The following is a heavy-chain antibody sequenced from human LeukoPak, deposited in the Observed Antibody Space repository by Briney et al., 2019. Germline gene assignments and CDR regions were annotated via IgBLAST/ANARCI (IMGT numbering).Heavy chain of an antibody. D-gene: IGHD6-19*01. CDR3: ARGLVRTSRGWYFDY. CDR2: ISYDGSNK. Sequence: GGSLRLSCAASGFTFSSYGMHWVRQAPGKGLEWVAVISYDGSNKYYADSVKGRFTISRDNSKNTLYLQMNSLRAEDTAVYYCARGLVRTSRGWYFDYWGQGTLVTVSS. J-gene: IGHJ4*02. CDR1: GFTFSSYG. V-gene: IGHV3-30*03.